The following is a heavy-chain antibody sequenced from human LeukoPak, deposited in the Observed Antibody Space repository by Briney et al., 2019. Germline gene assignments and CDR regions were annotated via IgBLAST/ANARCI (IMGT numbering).Heavy chain of an antibody. CDR3: GRLTS. D-gene: IGHD1-1*01. Sequence: GGSLRLSCAASGFAVSTNYMSWVRQAPGKGLEWVSVISSGGNTYYADSVKGRFTISRDNSKNTMYLQMNSLRAEDTAVYYCGRLTSWGQGTLVTVSS. V-gene: IGHV3-53*01. J-gene: IGHJ4*02. CDR2: ISSGGNT. CDR1: GFAVSTNY.